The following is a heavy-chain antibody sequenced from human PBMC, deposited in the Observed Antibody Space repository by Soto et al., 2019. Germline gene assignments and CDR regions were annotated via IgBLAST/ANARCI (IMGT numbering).Heavy chain of an antibody. Sequence: EVQLLESGGGLIQPGGSLRLSCAASGFTFSSYVMSWVRQAPGKGLEWVSSISASGGSTYYADSVKGRFTISRDSSKNTLYLQMKSLRGEDTAVYYCAKDTTVVVSAISAWGQGTLVTVSS. D-gene: IGHD2-21*01. J-gene: IGHJ5*02. CDR2: ISASGGST. CDR1: GFTFSSYV. CDR3: AKDTTVVVSAISA. V-gene: IGHV3-23*01.